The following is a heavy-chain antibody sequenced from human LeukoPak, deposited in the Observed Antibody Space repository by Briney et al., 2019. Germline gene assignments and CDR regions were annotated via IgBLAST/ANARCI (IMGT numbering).Heavy chain of an antibody. J-gene: IGHJ4*02. Sequence: PSETLSLTCPVSGGSISSSSYYWGWIRQPPGKGLEWIGSIYYSGSTYYNPSLKSRVTISVDTSKNQFSLKLSSVTAADTAVYYCARLPYVWGSYRYTYFDYWGQGTLVTVSS. CDR2: IYYSGST. CDR3: ARLPYVWGSYRYTYFDY. D-gene: IGHD3-16*02. V-gene: IGHV4-39*07. CDR1: GGSISSSSYY.